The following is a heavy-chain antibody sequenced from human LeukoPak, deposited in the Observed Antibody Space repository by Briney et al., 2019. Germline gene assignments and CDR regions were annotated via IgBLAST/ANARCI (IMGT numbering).Heavy chain of an antibody. V-gene: IGHV4-34*01. D-gene: IGHD6-19*01. Sequence: PSETLSLTCAVYGGSFSGYYWSWIRQPPGKGLEWIGSIYYSGSTYYNPSLKSRVTISVDTSKNQFSLKLSSVTAADTAVYYCARYSSGPIPWGQGTLVTVSS. CDR1: GGSFSGYY. CDR2: IYYSGST. CDR3: ARYSSGPIP. J-gene: IGHJ5*02.